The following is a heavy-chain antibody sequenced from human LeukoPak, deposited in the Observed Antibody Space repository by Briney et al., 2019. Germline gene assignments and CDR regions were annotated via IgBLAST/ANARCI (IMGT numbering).Heavy chain of an antibody. CDR3: ARGVPYMDV. CDR2: IYYSGST. CDR1: GGFISSYY. Sequence: SETLSLTCTVSGGFISSYYWSWIRQPPGKGLEGIGYIYYSGSTNYNPSLKSRVTISVDTSKNQFSLKLSSVTAADTAVYYCARGVPYMDVWGKGTTVTVSS. V-gene: IGHV4-59*01. J-gene: IGHJ6*03. D-gene: IGHD3-10*01.